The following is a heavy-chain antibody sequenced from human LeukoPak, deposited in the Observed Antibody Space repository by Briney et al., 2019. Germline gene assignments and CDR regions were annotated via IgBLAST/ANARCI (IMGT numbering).Heavy chain of an antibody. J-gene: IGHJ4*02. V-gene: IGHV1-8*01. CDR2: MNPNSGNT. CDR1: GYTFTSYD. CDR3: ARVGATGPYLYFDY. Sequence: ASVKVSCKASGYTFTSYDINWVRQATGQGLEWMGWMNPNSGNTGYAQKLQGRVTMTTDTSTSTAYMELRSLRSDDTAVYYCARVGATGPYLYFDYWGQGTLVTVSS. D-gene: IGHD1-26*01.